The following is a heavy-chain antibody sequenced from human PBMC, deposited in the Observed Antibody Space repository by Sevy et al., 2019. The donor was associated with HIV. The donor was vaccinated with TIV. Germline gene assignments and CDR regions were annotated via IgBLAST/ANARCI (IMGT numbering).Heavy chain of an antibody. J-gene: IGHJ6*02. D-gene: IGHD3-10*01. CDR3: AKNRLPGGSYFSRHGLDV. CDR1: GFTFSSYD. CDR2: ILHDGSYR. Sequence: GGSLRLSCAASGFTFSSYDMHWVRQAPGKGLEWVAIILHDGSYREFVDSGRGRFNMSRDNSKNTMYLQMNGLSIEDTAVYYCAKNRLPGGSYFSRHGLDVWGRGTTVTVSS. V-gene: IGHV3-30*18.